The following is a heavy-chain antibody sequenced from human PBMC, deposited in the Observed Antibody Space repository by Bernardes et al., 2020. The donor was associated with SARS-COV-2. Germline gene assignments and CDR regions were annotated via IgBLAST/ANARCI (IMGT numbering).Heavy chain of an antibody. CDR1: GGSISSSSYY. V-gene: IGHV4-39*01. CDR2: IYYSGST. D-gene: IGHD6-19*01. CDR3: ASSVRSGEQWLKVQH. Sequence: SETLSLTCTVSGGSISSSSYYWGWIRQPPGKGLEWIGSIYYSGSTYYNPSLKSRVTISVDTSKNQFSLKLSSVTAADTAVYYCASSVRSGEQWLKVQHWGQGTLVTVSS. J-gene: IGHJ1*01.